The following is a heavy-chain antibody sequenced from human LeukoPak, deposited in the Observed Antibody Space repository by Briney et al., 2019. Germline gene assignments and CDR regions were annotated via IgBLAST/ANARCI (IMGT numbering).Heavy chain of an antibody. Sequence: GGSLRLSCAASGFTFNDYAMYWVRQAPGKGLEWVSGLSWNSGTIGYADSVQGRFTISRDNAKNSLYLQMNSLRVEDTGFYYRAKVPAHGDYIGGPNWYFDLWGRGTLVTVSS. CDR1: GFTFNDYA. CDR2: LSWNSGTI. J-gene: IGHJ2*01. D-gene: IGHD4-17*01. V-gene: IGHV3-9*01. CDR3: AKVPAHGDYIGGPNWYFDL.